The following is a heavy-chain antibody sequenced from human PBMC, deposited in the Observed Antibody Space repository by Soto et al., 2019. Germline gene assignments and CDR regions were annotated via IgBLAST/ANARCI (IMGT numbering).Heavy chain of an antibody. D-gene: IGHD3-10*01. CDR3: AKGDYYYGSGSYLFFDC. J-gene: IGHJ4*02. CDR1: GGTFSSYA. CDR2: IIPIFGTA. V-gene: IGHV1-69*01. Sequence: QVQLVQSGAEVKKPGSSVKVSCKASGGTFSSYAISWVRQAPGQGLEWMGGIIPIFGTANYAQKFQGRVTITADESTSTAYMELSSLRSEDTAVYYCAKGDYYYGSGSYLFFDCWGQGTLVTVSS.